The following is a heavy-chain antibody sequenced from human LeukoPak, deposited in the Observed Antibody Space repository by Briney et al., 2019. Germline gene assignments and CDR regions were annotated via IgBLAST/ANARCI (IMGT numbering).Heavy chain of an antibody. J-gene: IGHJ4*02. V-gene: IGHV3-48*01. D-gene: IGHD3-3*01. Sequence: GGSLRLSCAASGFTFSSYSMNWVRQAPGKGLEWVSYTSSSSSTIYYADSVKGRFTISRDNAKNSLYLQMNSLRAEDTAVYYCAREFSSGYDFWSGYYPHYWGQGTLVTVSS. CDR1: GFTFSSYS. CDR3: AREFSSGYDFWSGYYPHY. CDR2: TSSSSSTI.